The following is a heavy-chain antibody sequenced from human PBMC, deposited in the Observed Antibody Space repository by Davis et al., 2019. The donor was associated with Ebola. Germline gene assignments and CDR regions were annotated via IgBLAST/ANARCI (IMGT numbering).Heavy chain of an antibody. J-gene: IGHJ5*01. V-gene: IGHV1-2*06. CDR1: GYSFTSYL. Sequence: ASVKVSCKASGYSFTSYLIHWVRQAPGQGLEWMGRIYPNSGGTNYAQKFQGRITMTTDTSISTAYMELSSLRSDDTAVYYCARDNSDSSAYSWMDSWGQGTLVSVSS. CDR2: IYPNSGGT. D-gene: IGHD6-6*01. CDR3: ARDNSDSSAYSWMDS.